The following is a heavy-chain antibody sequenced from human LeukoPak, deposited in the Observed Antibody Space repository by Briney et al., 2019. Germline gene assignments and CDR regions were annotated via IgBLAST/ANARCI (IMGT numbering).Heavy chain of an antibody. CDR3: VRDFRSADY. CDR1: EFTFSSYS. V-gene: IGHV3-74*01. J-gene: IGHJ4*02. Sequence: GGSLRLSCAASEFTFSSYSMNWVRQAPGKGPMWVSRICPDGTVTNYADSVKARFIISRDNARNTVYLQMNSLRVEDTAVYYCVRDFRSADYWGQGTLVTVSS. CDR2: ICPDGTVT.